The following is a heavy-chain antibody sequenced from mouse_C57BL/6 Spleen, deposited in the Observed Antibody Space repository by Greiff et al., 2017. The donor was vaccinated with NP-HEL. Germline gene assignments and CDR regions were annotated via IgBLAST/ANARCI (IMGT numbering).Heavy chain of an antibody. D-gene: IGHD1-1*01. Sequence: VKLMESGPELVKPGASVKISCKASGYAFSSSWMNWVKQRPGKGLEWIGRIYPGDGDTNYNGKFKGKATLTADKSSSTAYMQLSSLTSEDSAVYFCARGYYGSSYHSFAYWGQGTLVTVSA. J-gene: IGHJ3*01. CDR3: ARGYYGSSYHSFAY. CDR1: GYAFSSSW. CDR2: IYPGDGDT. V-gene: IGHV1-82*01.